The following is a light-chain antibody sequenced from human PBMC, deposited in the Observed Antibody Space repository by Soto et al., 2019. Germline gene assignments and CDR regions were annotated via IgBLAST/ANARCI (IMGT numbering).Light chain of an antibody. J-gene: IGLJ2*01. V-gene: IGLV1-40*01. CDR2: GNN. CDR3: QSHDSSLSGHVV. Sequence: QSVLTQPPSVSGAPGQRVTISCTGRSSNIGAGYDVHWYQQLPGTAPKLLIYGNNNRPSGVPDRFSGSKSGTSASLAITGLQAEDEADYYCQSHDSSLSGHVVFGGGTKVTVL. CDR1: SSNIGAGYD.